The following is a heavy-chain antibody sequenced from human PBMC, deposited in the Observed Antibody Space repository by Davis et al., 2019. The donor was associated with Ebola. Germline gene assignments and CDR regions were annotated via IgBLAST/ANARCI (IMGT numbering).Heavy chain of an antibody. V-gene: IGHV4-59*03. CDR1: GDSFRSYS. D-gene: IGHD1-14*01. CDR2: IHDSGDT. J-gene: IGHJ5*02. Sequence: GSLRLSCTVSGDSFRSYSWSWLRQPPGRSLEWIGYIHDSGDTNYNPSLKSRVTISSDASKNQFSLKLTSVTSADTAVYYCARTLGYASGNRHFDPWGQGTLVTVSS. CDR3: ARTLGYASGNRHFDP.